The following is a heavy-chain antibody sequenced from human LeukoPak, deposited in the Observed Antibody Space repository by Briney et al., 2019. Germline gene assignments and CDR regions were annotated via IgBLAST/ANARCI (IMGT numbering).Heavy chain of an antibody. Sequence: AGGSLRLSCAASGFTFSSYSMNWVRQAPGKGLEWVSSISSSSSYINYADSVRGRFTISRDNAKNSLFLQMDSLRGEDTAVYYCAKGYRRVEMAGRVIDYWGQGTLVTVSS. CDR2: ISSSSSYI. CDR3: AKGYRRVEMAGRVIDY. V-gene: IGHV3-21*04. D-gene: IGHD3-3*01. J-gene: IGHJ4*02. CDR1: GFTFSSYS.